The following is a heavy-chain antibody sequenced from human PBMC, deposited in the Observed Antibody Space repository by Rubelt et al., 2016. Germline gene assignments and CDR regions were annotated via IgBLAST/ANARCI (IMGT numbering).Heavy chain of an antibody. J-gene: IGHJ4*02. CDR3: ARDRTFTVTTWIDY. D-gene: IGHD4-17*01. V-gene: IGHV3-21*01. Sequence: YYADSVKGRFTISRDNAKNSLYLQMNSLRAEDTAVYYCARDRTFTVTTWIDYWGQGTLVTVSS.